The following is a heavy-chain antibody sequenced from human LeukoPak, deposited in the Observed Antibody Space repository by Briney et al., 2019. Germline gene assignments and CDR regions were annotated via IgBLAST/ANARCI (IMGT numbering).Heavy chain of an antibody. J-gene: IGHJ4*02. CDR1: GFTFSSYW. Sequence: GGSLRLSCAASGFTFSSYWMSWVRQAPGKGLEWVANIKQDGSEKYYVDSVKGRFTISRDNAKNSLYLQMNSLRSDDTAVYYCARGVYSGSYALMSDFDYWGQGTLVTVSS. D-gene: IGHD1-26*01. V-gene: IGHV3-7*03. CDR3: ARGVYSGSYALMSDFDY. CDR2: IKQDGSEK.